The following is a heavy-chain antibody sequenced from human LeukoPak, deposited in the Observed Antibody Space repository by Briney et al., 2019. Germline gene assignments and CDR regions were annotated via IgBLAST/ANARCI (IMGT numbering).Heavy chain of an antibody. CDR2: INHSGST. D-gene: IGHD3-3*01. Sequence: SETLSLTCAVYGGSFSGYYWSWIRQPPGKGLEWIGEINHSGSTNYNPSLKSRVTISVDTSKNQFSLKLSSVTAADTAVYYCARVPHLYDFWSGYSGAWFDPWGQGTLVTVSS. J-gene: IGHJ5*02. V-gene: IGHV4-34*01. CDR1: GGSFSGYY. CDR3: ARVPHLYDFWSGYSGAWFDP.